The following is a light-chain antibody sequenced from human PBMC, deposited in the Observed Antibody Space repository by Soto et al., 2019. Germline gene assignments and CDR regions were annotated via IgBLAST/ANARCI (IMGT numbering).Light chain of an antibody. J-gene: IGKJ1*01. CDR3: QQRGNWWT. CDR1: QTISKN. CDR2: GAS. Sequence: IEVTQSPATLSVSLGGRATLACRASQTISKNLAWYQQKPGQAPRRLIYGASSRATGIPDRFSGSGSGTDFTLTISRLEPEDFAVYYCQQRGNWWTFGQGTKVDIK. V-gene: IGKV3-11*01.